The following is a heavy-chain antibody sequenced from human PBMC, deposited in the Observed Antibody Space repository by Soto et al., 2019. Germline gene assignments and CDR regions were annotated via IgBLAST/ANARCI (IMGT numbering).Heavy chain of an antibody. Sequence: GASVKVSCKASGYTFTSYYMHWVLQAPGQGLEWMGIINPSGGSTSYAQKFQGRVTMTRDTSTSTVYMELSSLRSEDTAVYYCARDKMATINDRSFDYWGQGTLVTVSS. CDR1: GYTFTSYY. D-gene: IGHD5-12*01. J-gene: IGHJ4*02. V-gene: IGHV1-46*01. CDR2: INPSGGST. CDR3: ARDKMATINDRSFDY.